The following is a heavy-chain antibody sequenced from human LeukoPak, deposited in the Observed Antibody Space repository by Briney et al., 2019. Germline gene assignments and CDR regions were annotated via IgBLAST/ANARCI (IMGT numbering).Heavy chain of an antibody. V-gene: IGHV3-53*01. D-gene: IGHD3-22*01. Sequence: PGGSLRLSCEASGFTFTCKYMSWVRQAPGKGLEWVSVIYSGGTTDYADSVTGRFTISRDNSKNTLYLQMNRLRVEDTAVYYCARATYSYDSSDYNRYYFDYWGQGTLVTVSS. CDR3: ARATYSYDSSDYNRYYFDY. J-gene: IGHJ4*02. CDR2: IYSGGTT. CDR1: GFTFTCKY.